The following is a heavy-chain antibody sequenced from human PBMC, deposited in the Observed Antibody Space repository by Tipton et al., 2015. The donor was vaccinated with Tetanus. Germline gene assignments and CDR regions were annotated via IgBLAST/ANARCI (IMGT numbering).Heavy chain of an antibody. CDR1: GYTFTGYY. CDR2: IDPNSGGT. CDR3: ARDRGDYIYYGMDV. J-gene: IGHJ6*02. V-gene: IGHV1-2*02. Sequence: QLVQSGAEVEKPGASVKVSCKASGYTFTGYYMYWVRQAPGQGLEWMGWIDPNSGGTIYAQKFQGRVPMTRDTSISTAYMGLRRLSSDDTAVYYCARDRGDYIYYGMDVWGPGTTVTVSS.